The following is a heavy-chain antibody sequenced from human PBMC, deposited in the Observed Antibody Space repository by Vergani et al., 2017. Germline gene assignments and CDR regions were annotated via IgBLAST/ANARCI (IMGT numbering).Heavy chain of an antibody. D-gene: IGHD1-26*01. J-gene: IGHJ3*02. V-gene: IGHV3-11*06. CDR1: GFTFSDYY. Sequence: QVQLVESGGGLVKPGGSLRLSCAASGFTFSDYYMSWIRQAPGKGREWVSYISSSSSYTNYADSVKGRFTISRDNAKNSLYLQMNSLRAEDTAAYYCARDLYSGSYYGDDAFDIGGQGTMVTVSS. CDR3: ARDLYSGSYYGDDAFDI. CDR2: ISSSSSYT.